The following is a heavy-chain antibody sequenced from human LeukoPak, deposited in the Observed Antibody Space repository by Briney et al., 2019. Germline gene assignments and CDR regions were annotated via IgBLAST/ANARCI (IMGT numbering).Heavy chain of an antibody. V-gene: IGHV5-10-1*01. Sequence: GESLKISFKGSGYRFTSYWISWVRQMPGKGLEWMGRIDPSDSYTNYSPSFQGHVTISADKSISTAYLQWSSLKASDTAMYYCALYYYGSGSYYKSLDYLDYWGQGTLVTVSS. CDR1: GYRFTSYW. D-gene: IGHD3-10*01. CDR3: ALYYYGSGSYYKSLDYLDY. J-gene: IGHJ4*02. CDR2: IDPSDSYT.